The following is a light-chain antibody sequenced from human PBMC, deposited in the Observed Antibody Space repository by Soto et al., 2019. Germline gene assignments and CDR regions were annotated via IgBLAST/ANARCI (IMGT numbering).Light chain of an antibody. Sequence: EIVLTQSPATLSLSPGERATLSCRASQSVSSYLAWYQQKPGQAPRLLISDASNRATGIPARFSGSGSGTDFTLTISSREPEDFAVYYCQQRRNWPLTFGGGTKVEIK. V-gene: IGKV3-11*01. J-gene: IGKJ4*01. CDR3: QQRRNWPLT. CDR2: DAS. CDR1: QSVSSY.